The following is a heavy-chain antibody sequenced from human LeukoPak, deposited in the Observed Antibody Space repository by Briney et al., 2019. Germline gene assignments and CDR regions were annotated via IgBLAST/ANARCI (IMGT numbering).Heavy chain of an antibody. Sequence: PGGSLRLSCAASGFTFSSYSMNWVRQAPGKGLVWVSRIYSDGSITTYTDSVKGRFTISRDNARNTLYLHMNSLRAEDTAVYYCARAPPSSGYAYHFDIWGQGTMVTVSS. CDR1: GFTFSSYS. CDR2: IYSDGSIT. J-gene: IGHJ3*02. D-gene: IGHD5-18*01. V-gene: IGHV3-74*03. CDR3: ARAPPSSGYAYHFDI.